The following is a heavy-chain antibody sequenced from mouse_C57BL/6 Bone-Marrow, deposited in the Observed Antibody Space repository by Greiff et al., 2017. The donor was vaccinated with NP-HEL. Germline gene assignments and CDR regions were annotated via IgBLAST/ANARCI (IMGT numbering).Heavy chain of an antibody. CDR2: INPNNGGT. V-gene: IGHV1-26*01. CDR3: AREGYYGSSYGDY. J-gene: IGHJ2*01. Sequence: VQLQQSGPELVKPGASVKISCKASGYTFTDYYMNWVKQSHGKSLEWIGDINPNNGGTSYNQKFKGKATLTVDKSSSTAYMELRSLTSEDSAVYYCAREGYYGSSYGDYWGQGTTLTVSS. D-gene: IGHD1-1*01. CDR1: GYTFTDYY.